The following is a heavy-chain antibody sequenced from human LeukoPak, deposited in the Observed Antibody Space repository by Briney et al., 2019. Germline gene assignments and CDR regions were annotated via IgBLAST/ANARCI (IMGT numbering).Heavy chain of an antibody. CDR2: IYSSGST. CDR3: ARHGGGVTNDAFDI. J-gene: IGHJ3*02. D-gene: IGHD3-16*01. Sequence: PSETLSLTCTVSSGSISNYYWSWIRLPPGRGLEWIGYIYSSGSTNYNPSLKSRVTISVDTSKNQFSLKLSSVTAADTAVYYCARHGGGVTNDAFDIWGQGTMVTVSS. V-gene: IGHV4-59*08. CDR1: SGSISNYY.